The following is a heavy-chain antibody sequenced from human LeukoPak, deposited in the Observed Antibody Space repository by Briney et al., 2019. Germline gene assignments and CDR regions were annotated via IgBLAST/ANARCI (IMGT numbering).Heavy chain of an antibody. J-gene: IGHJ4*02. CDR2: ISGSGGST. CDR3: ANMGGAAAGIVY. D-gene: IGHD6-13*01. CDR1: GFTFSSYA. Sequence: PGGSLRLSCAASGFTFSSYAMSWVRQAPGKGLEWVSAISGSGGSTYYADSVKGRFTISRDNSENTLYLQMNSLRAEDTAVYHCANMGGAAAGIVYWGQGTLVTVSS. V-gene: IGHV3-23*01.